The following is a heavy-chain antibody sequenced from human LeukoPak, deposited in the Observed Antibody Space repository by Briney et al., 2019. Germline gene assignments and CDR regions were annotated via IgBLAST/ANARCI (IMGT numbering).Heavy chain of an antibody. J-gene: IGHJ4*02. CDR1: GFTVSNNY. Sequence: GGSLRLSCAASGFTVSNNYMSWVRQAPGKGLEWVSITYSGGGTYYADSVKGRFTISRDNSKNTLYLQMNSLRAVDTAVYYCARLYCTNGVCYPDFWGQGTLVTVSS. D-gene: IGHD2-8*01. CDR2: TYSGGGT. CDR3: ARLYCTNGVCYPDF. V-gene: IGHV3-53*01.